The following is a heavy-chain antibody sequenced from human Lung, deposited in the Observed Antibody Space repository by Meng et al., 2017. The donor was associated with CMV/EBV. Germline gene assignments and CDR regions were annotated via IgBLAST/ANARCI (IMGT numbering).Heavy chain of an antibody. J-gene: IGHJ4*02. CDR1: GDSVSSNSAA. V-gene: IGHV6-1*01. CDR2: TYYRSKWYN. CDR3: ARFGTVGAGSGVYFDY. D-gene: IGHD3-10*01. Sequence: SQXXSLTXAISGDSVSSNSAAWNWIRQSPSRGLEWLGRTYYRSKWYNDYAVSVKSRITINPDTSKNQFSLQLNSVTPEDTAVYYCARFGTVGAGSGVYFDYWXQGTXVTVSS.